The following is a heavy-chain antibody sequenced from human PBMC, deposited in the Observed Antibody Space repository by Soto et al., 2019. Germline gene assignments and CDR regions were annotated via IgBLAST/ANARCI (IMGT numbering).Heavy chain of an antibody. D-gene: IGHD5-18*01. CDR2: IKEDGSEK. Sequence: EVQLVESGGGLVQPGGSLRLSCAASGFTFSSSWMNWVRQAPGKGLEWVAGIKEDGSEKYYVDIVKGRLTISRDNVENSLYLQMNSLRGEDSAVYFCARDRGYSSYDYWGLGTLVTVSS. V-gene: IGHV3-7*01. J-gene: IGHJ4*02. CDR1: GFTFSSSW. CDR3: ARDRGYSSYDY.